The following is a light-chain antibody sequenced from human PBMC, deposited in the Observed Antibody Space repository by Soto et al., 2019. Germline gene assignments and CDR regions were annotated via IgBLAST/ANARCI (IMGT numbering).Light chain of an antibody. V-gene: IGKV2-28*01. J-gene: IGKJ4*01. CDR1: QSLLHSNGYNY. CDR2: LGS. Sequence: DIVMTQSPLSLPVTPGEPASISCRSSQSLLHSNGYNYLDCYLQKPGQSPQLLIYLGSNRASGVTDRFSGSGSGTDFTLNISRVEAEDGVVYYCMPAFQTPPTFGGGTKVEIK. CDR3: MPAFQTPPT.